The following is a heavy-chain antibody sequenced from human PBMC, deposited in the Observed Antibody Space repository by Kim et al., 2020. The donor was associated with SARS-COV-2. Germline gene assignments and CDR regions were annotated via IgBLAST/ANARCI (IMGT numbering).Heavy chain of an antibody. CDR3: ARDLGAKTSFDY. D-gene: IGHD3-16*01. CDR2: INHSGST. V-gene: IGHV4-34*01. CDR1: GGSFSGYY. Sequence: SETLSLTCAVYGGSFSGYYWSWIRQPPGKGLEWIGEINHSGSTNYNPSLKSRVTIAVDTYKNQFSLKLSSVTAADTAVYYCARDLGAKTSFDYWGQGTLVTVCS. J-gene: IGHJ4*02.